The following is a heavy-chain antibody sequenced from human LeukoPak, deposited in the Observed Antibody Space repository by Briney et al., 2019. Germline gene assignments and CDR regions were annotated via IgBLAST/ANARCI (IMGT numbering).Heavy chain of an antibody. V-gene: IGHV3-30*18. CDR2: ISYDGSNK. D-gene: IGHD3-16*01. Sequence: GGSLRLSCAASGFTFSSYGMHWVRQAPGKGLEWVAVISYDGSNKYYADSVKGRFTISRDNSKNTLYLQMNSLKAEDTAVYYCAKEVPRVVPITFGGVPSHWGQGTLVTVSS. CDR3: AKEVPRVVPITFGGVPSH. J-gene: IGHJ4*02. CDR1: GFTFSSYG.